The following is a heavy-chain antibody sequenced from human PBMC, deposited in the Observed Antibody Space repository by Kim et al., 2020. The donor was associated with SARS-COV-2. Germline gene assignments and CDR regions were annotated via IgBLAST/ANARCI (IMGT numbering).Heavy chain of an antibody. J-gene: IGHJ6*02. Sequence: DSVKGRFTISRDNSKNTLYLRMNSLRAEDTAVYYCAREIAVGDYYYGMDVWGQGTTVTVSS. D-gene: IGHD6-19*01. CDR3: AREIAVGDYYYGMDV. V-gene: IGHV3-30*07.